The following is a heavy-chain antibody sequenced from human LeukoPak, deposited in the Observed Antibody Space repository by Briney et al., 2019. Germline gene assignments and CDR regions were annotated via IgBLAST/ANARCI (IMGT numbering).Heavy chain of an antibody. CDR2: ISSNGGST. CDR3: AKVIDIVVVPAAYYFDY. Sequence: PGGSLRLSCSASGFTFSSYAMHWVRQAPGKGLEYVSAISSNGGSTYYADPVKGRFTISRDNSKNTLYLQMNSLRAEDTAVYYCAKVIDIVVVPAAYYFDYWGQGTLVTVSS. J-gene: IGHJ4*02. D-gene: IGHD2-2*01. V-gene: IGHV3-64*04. CDR1: GFTFSSYA.